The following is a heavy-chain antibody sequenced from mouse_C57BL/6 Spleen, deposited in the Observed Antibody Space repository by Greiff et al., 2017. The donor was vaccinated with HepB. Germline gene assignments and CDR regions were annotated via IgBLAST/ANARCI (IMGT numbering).Heavy chain of an antibody. CDR2: IDPETGGT. Sequence: QVQPQQSGAELVRPGASVTLSCKASGYTFTDYEMHWVKQTPVHGLEWIGAIDPETGGTAYNQKFKGKAILTADKSSSTAYMELRSLTSEDSAVYYCTRSNYYGSSNWYFDVWGTGTTVTVSS. CDR1: GYTFTDYE. CDR3: TRSNYYGSSNWYFDV. V-gene: IGHV1-15*01. J-gene: IGHJ1*03. D-gene: IGHD1-1*01.